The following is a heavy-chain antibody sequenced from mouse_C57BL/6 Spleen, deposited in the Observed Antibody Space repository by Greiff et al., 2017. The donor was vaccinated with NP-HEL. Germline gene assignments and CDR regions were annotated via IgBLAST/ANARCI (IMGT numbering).Heavy chain of an antibody. CDR1: GYTFTSYW. J-gene: IGHJ2*01. V-gene: IGHV1-72*01. Sequence: HVQLQQPGAELVKPGASVKLSCKASGYTFTSYWMHWVKQRPGRGLEWIGRIDPNSGGTKYNEKFKSKATLTVDKPSSTAYMQLSSLTSEDSAVYYCAREFITTVVATEYFDYWGQGTTLTVSS. CDR3: AREFITTVVATEYFDY. D-gene: IGHD1-1*01. CDR2: IDPNSGGT.